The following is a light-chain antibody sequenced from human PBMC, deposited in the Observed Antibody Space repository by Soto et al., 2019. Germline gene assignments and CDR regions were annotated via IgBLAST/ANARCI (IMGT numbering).Light chain of an antibody. CDR3: QQYNSGPYT. V-gene: IGKV3-15*01. J-gene: IGKJ2*01. CDR2: ATS. CDR1: QIGSGN. Sequence: ELVLTQSPGTLSLSPGDSAALSCKASQIGSGNYLSWYQQKSGQAPRLLIYATSTRATGVPARFSGSGSGTEFTLTISSLQSEDFAVYYCQQYNSGPYTFGQVTKLEIK.